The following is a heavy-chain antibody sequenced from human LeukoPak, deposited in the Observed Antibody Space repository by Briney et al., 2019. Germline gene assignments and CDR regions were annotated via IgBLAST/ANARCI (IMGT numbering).Heavy chain of an antibody. Sequence: KSSETLSLTCAVYGGSFSGYCWSWIRQPPGKGLEWIGEINHSGSTNYNPSLKSRVTISVDTSKNQFSLKLSSVTAADTAVYYCASRSSGGCYGSGSRNYYMDVWGKGTTVTVSS. CDR3: ASRSSGGCYGSGSRNYYMDV. CDR2: INHSGST. CDR1: GGSFSGYC. J-gene: IGHJ6*03. D-gene: IGHD3-10*01. V-gene: IGHV4-34*01.